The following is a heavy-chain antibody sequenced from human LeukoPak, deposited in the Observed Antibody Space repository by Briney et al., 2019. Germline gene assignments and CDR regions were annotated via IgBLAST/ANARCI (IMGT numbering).Heavy chain of an antibody. CDR2: IYDSGST. CDR1: GGSISSGAYS. CDR3: ARGVIAAGGKDFAY. D-gene: IGHD6-13*01. Sequence: PSETLSLTCAVSGGSISSGAYSWSWIRQPPGRGLEWIGYIYDSGSTNYNPSLKSRVTITVDTSKNHFSLKLSSMTAADTAVYYCARGVIAAGGKDFAYWGQGTLVTVSS. J-gene: IGHJ4*02. V-gene: IGHV4-30-4*07.